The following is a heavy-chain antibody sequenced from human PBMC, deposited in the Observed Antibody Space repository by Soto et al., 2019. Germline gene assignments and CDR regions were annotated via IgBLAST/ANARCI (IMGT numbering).Heavy chain of an antibody. CDR2: ISYDGSNK. V-gene: IGHV3-30-3*01. Sequence: PGGSLRLSCAASGFTFSSYAMHWVRQAPGKGLEWVAVISYDGSNKYYADSVKGRFTISRDNSKNTLYLQMNSLRAGDTAVYYCARDGGYCSSTSCQYYYYYGMDVWGQGTTVTVSS. J-gene: IGHJ6*02. CDR1: GFTFSSYA. D-gene: IGHD2-2*01. CDR3: ARDGGYCSSTSCQYYYYYGMDV.